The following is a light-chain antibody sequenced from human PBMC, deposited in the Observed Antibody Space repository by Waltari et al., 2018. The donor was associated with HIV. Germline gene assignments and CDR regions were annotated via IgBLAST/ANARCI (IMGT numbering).Light chain of an antibody. V-gene: IGLV2-8*01. CDR2: DVT. J-gene: IGLJ1*01. CDR1: GSDVGAFTY. Sequence: QSALTQPRSASGLAGQPVSSSCTRAGSDVGAFTYVSWYLQLPGKAPKRLIYDVTKRPSGVPDRFSGSKSGNTASLTVSGLQAEDEAHYYCSSYAGSSMSYAFGTGTKVTVL. CDR3: SSYAGSSMSYA.